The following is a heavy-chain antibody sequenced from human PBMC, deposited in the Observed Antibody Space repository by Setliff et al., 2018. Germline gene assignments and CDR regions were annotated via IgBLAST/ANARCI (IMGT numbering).Heavy chain of an antibody. CDR1: GGSIGSYY. D-gene: IGHD3-3*01. CDR2: IYYSGST. V-gene: IGHV4-59*01. J-gene: IGHJ3*02. CDR3: ARDREHYNFWSGYYGAFAFDI. Sequence: PSETLSLTCTVSGGSIGSYYWSWIRQPPGKGLEWIGYIYYSGSTNYNPSLKSRVTISVDTSKNQFSLKLSSVTAADTAVYYCARDREHYNFWSGYYGAFAFDIWGQGTMVTVSS.